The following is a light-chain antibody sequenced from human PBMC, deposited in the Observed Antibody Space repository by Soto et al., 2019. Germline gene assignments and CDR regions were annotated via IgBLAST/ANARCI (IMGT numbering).Light chain of an antibody. J-gene: IGKJ1*01. CDR3: HQYNNLWT. V-gene: IGKV3-15*01. CDR1: QSVSSR. CDR2: GAS. Sequence: EIVMTPSPATLSVSPVERVTLSCRASQSVSSRLAWYQQKPGQSPRLLIYGASTRATGIPARFSGSGSGTEFTLTISSLQSEDFGVYYCHQYNNLWTFGQGTKVDIK.